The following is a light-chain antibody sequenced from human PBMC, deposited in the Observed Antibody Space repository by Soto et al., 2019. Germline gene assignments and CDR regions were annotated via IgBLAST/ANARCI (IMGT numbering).Light chain of an antibody. Sequence: EIVLTQSPATLSLSPGERATLSCRASQSVSSYLAWYQQKPGQAPRLLIYDASNRATGIPARFSGSGSGTDFTLTISSLLLEDFELYYYHQHSHWPPRTFGEGTKVEIK. CDR2: DAS. CDR1: QSVSSY. J-gene: IGKJ4*01. CDR3: HQHSHWPPRT. V-gene: IGKV3-11*01.